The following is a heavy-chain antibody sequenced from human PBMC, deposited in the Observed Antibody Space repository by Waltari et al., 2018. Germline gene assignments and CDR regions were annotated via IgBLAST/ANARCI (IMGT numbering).Heavy chain of an antibody. D-gene: IGHD2-21*02. J-gene: IGHJ4*02. CDR1: GFTFNNHG. Sequence: QVRLVASGGAVVQPGRSLRLSCDGPGFTFNNHGTHGVRQAPRKGLEWVAVISYDGNKKYYADSVEGRFTVSRDNFKNTLYLQMDFLRPDDTAVYYCARDFLRAVVVTGGRLDYWGQGTLVTVSS. V-gene: IGHV3-30*03. CDR3: ARDFLRAVVVTGGRLDY. CDR2: ISYDGNKK.